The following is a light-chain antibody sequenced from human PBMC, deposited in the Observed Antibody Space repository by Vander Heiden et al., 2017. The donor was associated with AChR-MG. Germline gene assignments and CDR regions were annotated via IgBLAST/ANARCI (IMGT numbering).Light chain of an antibody. J-gene: IGKJ2*01. V-gene: IGKV4-1*01. CDR2: LGF. CDR3: QQGYNVPRP. CDR1: QRLLYEYNYKNQ. Sequence: IVMNQSPASLAVCLGERATINCLSSQRLLYEYNYKNQLALVPQKPGQPPKLLYYLGFTPESGVPDRVRARWFGPDFTLTIRSLRAEDAAVYFLQQGYNVPRPFGRGTKLEIK.